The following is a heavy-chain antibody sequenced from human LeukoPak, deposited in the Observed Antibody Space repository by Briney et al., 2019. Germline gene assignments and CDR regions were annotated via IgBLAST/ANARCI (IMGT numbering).Heavy chain of an antibody. V-gene: IGHV3-48*01. J-gene: IGHJ4*02. CDR2: ISSSSSTI. CDR3: ARRFRVSCCPYFDY. CDR1: GFTFSSYS. Sequence: GGSLRLSCAASGFTFSSYSMNWVRQAPGKGLEWVSYISSSSSTIYYADSVKGQFTISRDNAKNSLYLQVNSLRAEDTAVYYCARRFRVSCCPYFDYWGQGTLVTVSS. D-gene: IGHD2-2*01.